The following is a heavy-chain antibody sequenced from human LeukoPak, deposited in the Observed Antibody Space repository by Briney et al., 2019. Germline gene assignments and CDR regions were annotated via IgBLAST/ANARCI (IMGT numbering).Heavy chain of an antibody. CDR3: ARVPSSGWYGEAFHI. CDR1: GFAFSSYA. D-gene: IGHD6-19*01. V-gene: IGHV3-23*01. CDR2: ISGSGGST. J-gene: IGHJ3*02. Sequence: GGSLRLSCAASGFAFSSYAMSWVRQAPGKGLEWVSAISGSGGSTYYADSVKGRFTISRDNSKNTLYLQMNSLRAEDTAVYYCARVPSSGWYGEAFHIWGQGTMVTVSS.